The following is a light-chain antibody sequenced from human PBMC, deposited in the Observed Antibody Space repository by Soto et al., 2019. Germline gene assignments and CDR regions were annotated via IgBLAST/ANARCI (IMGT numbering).Light chain of an antibody. Sequence: DIQMTQSPSSLSASVGDRVTISCQASQDISNYLNWYQQKPGKAPKLLICDASNLETGVPSRFSGSESGTDFTFTSSRLQPEDIATYYCQQYDNLPFTVGPGTKVDI. CDR1: QDISNY. CDR2: DAS. CDR3: QQYDNLPFT. V-gene: IGKV1-33*01. J-gene: IGKJ3*01.